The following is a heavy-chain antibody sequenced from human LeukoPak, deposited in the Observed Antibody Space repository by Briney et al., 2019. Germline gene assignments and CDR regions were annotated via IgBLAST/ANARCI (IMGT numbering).Heavy chain of an antibody. V-gene: IGHV4-4*07. CDR1: GGSISSYY. CDR2: IYTSGST. D-gene: IGHD3-22*01. J-gene: IGHJ3*02. CDR3: ARGAYYYASSGYFPFDI. Sequence: SETLSLTCTVSGGSISSYYWSWIRQPAGKGLEWIGRIYTSGSTNYNPSLKSRVTMSVDTSKNQFSLKLSSVTAADTAVYSCARGAYYYASSGYFPFDIWGQGTMVTVSS.